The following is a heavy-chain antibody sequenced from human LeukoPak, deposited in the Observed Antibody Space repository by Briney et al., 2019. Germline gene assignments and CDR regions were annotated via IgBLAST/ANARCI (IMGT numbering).Heavy chain of an antibody. CDR3: ARTVRPYYYYYMDV. CDR1: GFTFSSYG. D-gene: IGHD3-10*01. CDR2: VSYDGSNK. J-gene: IGHJ6*03. Sequence: PGGSLRLSCAASGFTFSSYGMHWVRQAPGKGLEWVAVVSYDGSNKYYADSVKGRFTIPRDNSKNTLYLQMNSLRAEDTAVYYCARTVRPYYYYYMDVWGKGTTVTVSS. V-gene: IGHV3-30*03.